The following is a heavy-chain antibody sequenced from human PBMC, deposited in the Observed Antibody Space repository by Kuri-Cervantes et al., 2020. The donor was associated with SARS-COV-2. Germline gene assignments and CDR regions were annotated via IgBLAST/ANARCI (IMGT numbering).Heavy chain of an antibody. J-gene: IGHJ3*02. V-gene: IGHV4-34*01. CDR1: GGSFSGYY. CDR2: INHSGST. Sequence: SQTLSLTCAVYGGSFSGYYWSWIRQPPGKGLEWIGEINHSGSTNYNPSLKSRITISVDTSKNQSSLKLSSVTAADTAVYYCARDVEYYDFWSGYYSPGAFDIWGQGTMVTVSS. CDR3: ARDVEYYDFWSGYYSPGAFDI. D-gene: IGHD3-3*01.